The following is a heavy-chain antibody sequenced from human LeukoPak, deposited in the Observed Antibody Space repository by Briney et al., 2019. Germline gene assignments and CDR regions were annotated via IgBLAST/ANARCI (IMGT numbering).Heavy chain of an antibody. CDR1: GYTFTGYY. J-gene: IGHJ5*02. CDR3: ARGGTYNWFDP. Sequence: ASVKVSCKASGYTFTGYYMHWVRQAPGQGLEWMGWINPNSGGTNYAQKFQGRVTVTRDTSISTTYMELSSLRSDDTAVYFCARGGTYNWFDPWGQGTLATVSS. V-gene: IGHV1-2*02. D-gene: IGHD3-16*01. CDR2: INPNSGGT.